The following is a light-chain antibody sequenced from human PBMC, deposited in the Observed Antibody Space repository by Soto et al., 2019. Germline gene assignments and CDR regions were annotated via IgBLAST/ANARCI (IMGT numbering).Light chain of an antibody. CDR3: LQDYNYPAT. J-gene: IGKJ4*01. V-gene: IGKV1-6*01. CDR2: AAS. Sequence: AIQLTQSPPSLSASVGDRVTITCRASQGVSSSLAWYHQQPGKAPKLLIYAASSLQSGVPSRFSGTGSGTDFTLTISSLQPEDFATYYCLQDYNYPATFGGGTKVDIK. CDR1: QGVSSS.